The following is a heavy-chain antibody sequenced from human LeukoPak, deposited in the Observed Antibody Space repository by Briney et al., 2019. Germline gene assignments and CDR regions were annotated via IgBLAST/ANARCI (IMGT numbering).Heavy chain of an antibody. CDR1: GFTFSSYG. Sequence: PGRSLRLSCAASGFTFSSYGMHWVRQAPGKGLEWVAVISYDGSNKYYADSVKGRFTISRDNSKNTLYLQMNSLRAEDTAVYYCAKDASEYGIDVWGQGTTVTVSS. J-gene: IGHJ6*02. V-gene: IGHV3-30*18. CDR3: AKDASEYGIDV. CDR2: ISYDGSNK.